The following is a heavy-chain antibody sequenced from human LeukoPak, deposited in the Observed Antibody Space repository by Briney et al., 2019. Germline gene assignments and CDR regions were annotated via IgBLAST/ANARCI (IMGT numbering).Heavy chain of an antibody. Sequence: GGSLRLSCAASGFTFSSYGMHWVRQAPGKGLEWVAVIWSDGSSKHYGDSVKGRFTISRGNSKNTLYLQMNSLRAEDTAVYHCARGQSPSYYDMDVWGQGATVTVSS. CDR1: GFTFSSYG. CDR2: IWSDGSSK. CDR3: ARGQSPSYYDMDV. J-gene: IGHJ6*02. V-gene: IGHV3-33*01. D-gene: IGHD6-19*01.